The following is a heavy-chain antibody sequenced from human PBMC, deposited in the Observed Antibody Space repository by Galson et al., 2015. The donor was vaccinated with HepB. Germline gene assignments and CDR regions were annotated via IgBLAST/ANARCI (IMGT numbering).Heavy chain of an antibody. J-gene: IGHJ4*02. V-gene: IGHV3-21*01. CDR2: IGTSDSYI. CDR1: GLTFSTYT. CDR3: ARDQPDRYGPDRIDN. D-gene: IGHD5-18*01. Sequence: SLRLSCAASGLTFSTYTMNWVRQAPGTGLECVSFIGTSDSYIFYAASVKGRFTISRDNAKHSMYLQMNSLRTEDTALYYCARDQPDRYGPDRIDNWGQGTRVTVSS.